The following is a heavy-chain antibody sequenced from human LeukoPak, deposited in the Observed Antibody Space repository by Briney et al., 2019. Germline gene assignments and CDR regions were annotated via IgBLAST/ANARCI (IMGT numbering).Heavy chain of an antibody. CDR1: GFTVSSNY. J-gene: IGHJ3*02. Sequence: GGSLRLSCATSGFTVSSNYMSWVRQAPGKGLEWVSVIYSGGSTYYADSVKGRFTISRDNSKNTLYLQMNSLRAEDTAVYYCARERSRAVDIWGQGTMVTVSS. CDR2: IYSGGST. V-gene: IGHV3-53*01. D-gene: IGHD4-17*01. CDR3: ARERSRAVDI.